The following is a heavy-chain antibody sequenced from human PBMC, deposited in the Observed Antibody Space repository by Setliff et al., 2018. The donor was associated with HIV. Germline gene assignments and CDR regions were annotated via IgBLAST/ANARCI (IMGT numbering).Heavy chain of an antibody. J-gene: IGHJ3*02. V-gene: IGHV4-59*01. CDR3: ARAPTHYFGNNTSSWPDPFDI. CDR1: RGSISTNY. D-gene: IGHD3-10*01. Sequence: SETLCLTGTVSRGSISTNYWTRMRKHTRKGLEYLWYIYYTGCTDNNPSLNSRVTRSIDMSKRQFSLKLNSVTGSDTSVYYCARAPTHYFGNNTSSWPDPFDIWGLGTMVTVSS. CDR2: IYYTGCT.